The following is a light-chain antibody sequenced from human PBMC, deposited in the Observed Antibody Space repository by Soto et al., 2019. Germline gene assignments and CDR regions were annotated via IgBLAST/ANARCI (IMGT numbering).Light chain of an antibody. Sequence: EIVLTQSPATLSLSPGERATLSCRARQSVSNSLAWYQQKPGQAPRLLIYYASNRATAVPARFSGSGSGTDFTLTIISLEPEDFAIYYCQHHSSWPITFGQGTRLEIK. V-gene: IGKV3-11*01. CDR1: QSVSNS. CDR3: QHHSSWPIT. J-gene: IGKJ5*01. CDR2: YAS.